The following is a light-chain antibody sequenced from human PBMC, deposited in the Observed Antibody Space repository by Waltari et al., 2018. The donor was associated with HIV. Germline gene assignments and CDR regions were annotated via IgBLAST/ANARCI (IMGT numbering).Light chain of an antibody. CDR1: QSVSRNF. CDR2: GAS. Sequence: EIVLTQSPGTLSLSPGERATLSCRASQSVSRNFLAWYHQKPGQAPRLLIYGASTRAPGIPDRFSGTGSGTDFTLTISRLEPEDFGVFYCQQYGSSREYTFGQGTELEIK. CDR3: QQYGSSREYT. J-gene: IGKJ2*01. V-gene: IGKV3-20*01.